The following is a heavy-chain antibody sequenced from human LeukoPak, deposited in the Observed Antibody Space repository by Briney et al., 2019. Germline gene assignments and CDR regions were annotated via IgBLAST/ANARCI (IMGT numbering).Heavy chain of an antibody. CDR3: AGRSSDSSGYYYFDY. Sequence: GGSLRLSCAASGFTFSSYSMNWVRQAPGKGLEWVSSISSSSSYIYYADSVKGRFTISRDNAKNSLYLQINSLRAEDTAIYYCAGRSSDSSGYYYFDYWGQGTLVTVSS. CDR2: ISSSSSYI. CDR1: GFTFSSYS. V-gene: IGHV3-21*01. J-gene: IGHJ4*02. D-gene: IGHD3-22*01.